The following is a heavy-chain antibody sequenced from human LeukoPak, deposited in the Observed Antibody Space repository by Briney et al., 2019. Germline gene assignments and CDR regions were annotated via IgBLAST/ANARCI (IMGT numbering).Heavy chain of an antibody. CDR3: ASGRPIYLMIQLWRPYFDY. Sequence: SETLSLTCTVSGGSISSYYWSWIRQPPGKGLEWIGYIYYSGSTYYNPSLKSRVTISVDTSKNQFSLKLSSVTAADTAVYYCASGRPIYLMIQLWRPYFDYWGQGTLVTVSS. CDR2: IYYSGST. J-gene: IGHJ4*02. D-gene: IGHD5-18*01. CDR1: GGSISSYY. V-gene: IGHV4-59*12.